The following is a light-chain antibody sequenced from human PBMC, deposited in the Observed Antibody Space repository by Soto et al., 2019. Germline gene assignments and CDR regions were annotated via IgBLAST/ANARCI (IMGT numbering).Light chain of an antibody. V-gene: IGKV3-15*01. CDR1: QGIGST. CDR3: QRYNNWPLT. CDR2: DAS. Sequence: EIVMTQSPATLSVSPGEGATPSCRASQGIGSTLAWYQHKPGQTPRLLIYDASTRATGVPARFSGSGSGTEFTLTINSLQSEDFAVYYCQRYNNWPLTFGGGTKVDIK. J-gene: IGKJ4*01.